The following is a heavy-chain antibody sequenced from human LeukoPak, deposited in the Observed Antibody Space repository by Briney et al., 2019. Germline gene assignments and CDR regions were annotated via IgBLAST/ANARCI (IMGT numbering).Heavy chain of an antibody. J-gene: IGHJ4*02. CDR3: ARRRNNFDY. CDR1: GGSIRTYY. CDR2: IYYSGST. Sequence: KASETLSLTCTVSGGSIRTYYWSWIRQPPGKGLEWVGYIYYSGSTNYNPSLKGRVTISVDTSKNQFSLKLNSVTAADTAVYYCARRRNNFDYWGQGTLVTVSS. V-gene: IGHV4-59*08.